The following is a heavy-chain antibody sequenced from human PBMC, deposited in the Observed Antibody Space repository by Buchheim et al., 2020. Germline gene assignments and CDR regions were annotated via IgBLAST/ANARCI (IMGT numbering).Heavy chain of an antibody. D-gene: IGHD6-19*01. CDR3: ARVGFWYSSGWDLDY. CDR2: IIPILGIA. Sequence: QVQLVQSGAEVKKPGSSVKVSCKASGGTFSSYTISWVRQAPGQGLEWMGRIIPILGIANYAQKFQGRVPITADQSTCPASMELSSLRSEDTAVYYCARVGFWYSSGWDLDYWGQGTL. CDR1: GGTFSSYT. J-gene: IGHJ4*02. V-gene: IGHV1-69*02.